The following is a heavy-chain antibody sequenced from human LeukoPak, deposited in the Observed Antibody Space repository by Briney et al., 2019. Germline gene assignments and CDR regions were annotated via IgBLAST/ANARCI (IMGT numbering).Heavy chain of an antibody. V-gene: IGHV4-38-2*02. CDR2: IYHSGST. Sequence: SETLSLTCTVSGYSISSGYYWGWIRQPPGKGLEWIGSIYHSGSTYYNPSLKSRVTISVDTSKNQFSLRLRSVTAADTAVYFCARGRVSSSTWYSTYYYYFYMDVWGKGTTVTVSS. CDR1: GYSISSGYY. J-gene: IGHJ6*03. D-gene: IGHD1-1*01. CDR3: ARGRVSSSTWYSTYYYYFYMDV.